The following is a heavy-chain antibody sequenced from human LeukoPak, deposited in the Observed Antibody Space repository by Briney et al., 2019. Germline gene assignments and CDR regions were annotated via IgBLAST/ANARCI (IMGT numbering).Heavy chain of an antibody. V-gene: IGHV3-33*01. Sequence: GGPLRLSCAASGFTFSSYGMLWVRQAPGKGLEGGAVIWYDGSNKYYADSVKGRFTISRDKSKNTLYLQIISLRAEDTAVYYCARGGDIAGSTDYFDYWGQGTLVTVSS. J-gene: IGHJ4*02. CDR2: IWYDGSNK. D-gene: IGHD1-7*01. CDR3: ARGGDIAGSTDYFDY. CDR1: GFTFSSYG.